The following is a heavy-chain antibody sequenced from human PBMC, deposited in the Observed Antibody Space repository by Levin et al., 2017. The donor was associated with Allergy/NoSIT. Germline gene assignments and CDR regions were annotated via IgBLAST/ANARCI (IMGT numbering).Heavy chain of an antibody. V-gene: IGHV3-43*01. J-gene: IGHJ6*03. D-gene: IGHD6-13*01. CDR3: AKGAIAASIGNYFYMDV. CDR1: GFTFDDYT. Sequence: GGSLRLSCAASGFTFDDYTMHWVRQAPGKGLEWVSLITWDGGSTYYADSVKGRFTISRDTAKTSLYLKMNSLRTEDTALYYCAKGAIAASIGNYFYMDVWGKGTTVTVSS. CDR2: ITWDGGST.